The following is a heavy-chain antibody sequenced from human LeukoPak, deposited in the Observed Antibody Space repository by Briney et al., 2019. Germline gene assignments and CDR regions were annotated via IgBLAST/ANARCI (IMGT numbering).Heavy chain of an antibody. CDR2: IIPIFGTA. CDR3: ATGSYYYGSGSYYPWGYFDY. V-gene: IGHV1-69*13. D-gene: IGHD3-10*01. J-gene: IGHJ4*02. CDR1: GGTFSSYA. Sequence: SVKVSCKASGGTFSSYAISWVRQAPGQGLEWMGGIIPIFGTANYAQKFQGRVTITADESTSTAYMELSSLRSEDTAVYYCATGSYYYGSGSYYPWGYFDYWGQGTLVTVSS.